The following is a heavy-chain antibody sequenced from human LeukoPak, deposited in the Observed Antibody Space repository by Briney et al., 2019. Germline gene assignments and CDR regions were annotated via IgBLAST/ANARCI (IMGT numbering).Heavy chain of an antibody. CDR2: ISGSGATT. CDR1: ELTFSSYG. D-gene: IGHD5-18*01. V-gene: IGHV3-23*01. J-gene: IGHJ4*02. CDR3: AKNLLGSYGPPDLYY. Sequence: GGSLRLSCVAPELTFSSYGMSWVRQAPGKGLEWVSDISGSGATTDYADSVKGRFTISRDNSKKTLYLQMNSLRAEDTAVYYCAKNLLGSYGPPDLYYWGQGILVTVSS.